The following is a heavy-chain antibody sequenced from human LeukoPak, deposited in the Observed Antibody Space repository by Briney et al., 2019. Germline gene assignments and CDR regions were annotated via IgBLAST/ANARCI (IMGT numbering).Heavy chain of an antibody. CDR3: ARAGYSYGK. D-gene: IGHD5-18*01. CDR1: GGSFSGYY. CDR2: INHGGST. J-gene: IGHJ4*02. V-gene: IGHV4-34*01. Sequence: PSETLSLTCAVYGGSFSGYYWSWIRQPPGKGLEWIGEINHGGSTNYNPSLKSRVTISVDTSKNQFSLKLSSVTAADTAVYYCARAGYSYGKWGQGTLVTVSS.